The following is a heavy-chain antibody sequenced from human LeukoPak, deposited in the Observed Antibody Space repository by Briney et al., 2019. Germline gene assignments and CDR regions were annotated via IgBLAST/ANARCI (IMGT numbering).Heavy chain of an antibody. Sequence: PGGSLRLSSAASGFTFSSYSMNWVRQAPGKGLEWVSSISSSSSYIYYADSVKGRFTISRDNAKNSLYLQMNSLRAEDTAVYYCARDGRIRGAFDIWGQGTMVTVSS. CDR3: ARDGRIRGAFDI. J-gene: IGHJ3*02. CDR1: GFTFSSYS. V-gene: IGHV3-21*01. CDR2: ISSSSSYI. D-gene: IGHD3-10*01.